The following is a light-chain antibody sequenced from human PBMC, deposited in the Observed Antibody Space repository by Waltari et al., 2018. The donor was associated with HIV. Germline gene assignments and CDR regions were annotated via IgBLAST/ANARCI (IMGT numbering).Light chain of an antibody. CDR3: QQYDGSPPWT. Sequence: ELVLTQSPGTLSLSPGERATLSCRASQSVSSHYLAWYQQKPGQAPRLLIYATSSRATGIPDRFSGSGSGTDSTLSISRLEPEDFAVYYCQQYDGSPPWTFGQGTKVEIK. V-gene: IGKV3-20*01. J-gene: IGKJ1*01. CDR2: ATS. CDR1: QSVSSHY.